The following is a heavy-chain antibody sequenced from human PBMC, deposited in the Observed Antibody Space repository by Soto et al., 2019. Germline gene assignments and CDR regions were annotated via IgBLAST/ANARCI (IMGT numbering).Heavy chain of an antibody. J-gene: IGHJ4*02. V-gene: IGHV4-30-4*01. D-gene: IGHD3-9*01. CDR2: IYYSGST. CDR1: GGSISSGDYY. Sequence: PSETLSLTCTVSGGSISSGDYYWSWIRQPPGKGLEWIGYIYYSGSTYYNPSLKSRVTISVDTSKNQFSLKLSSVTAADTAVYYCATERNDALLTGSLDSWVPGTLVTVSS. CDR3: ATERNDALLTGSLDS.